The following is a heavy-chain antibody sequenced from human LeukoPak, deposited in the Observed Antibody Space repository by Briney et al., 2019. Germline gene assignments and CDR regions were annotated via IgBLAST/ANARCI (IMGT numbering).Heavy chain of an antibody. CDR3: ALRYFDRDY. J-gene: IGHJ4*02. Sequence: SETLSLTCTVSGGSISSYYWSWIRQPPGKGLEWIGYIYYSGSTKYNPSLKSRVTISVDTSKNQFSLKLSSVTAADTAVYYCALRYFDRDYWGQGTLVTVSS. CDR1: GGSISSYY. D-gene: IGHD3-9*01. CDR2: IYYSGST. V-gene: IGHV4-59*08.